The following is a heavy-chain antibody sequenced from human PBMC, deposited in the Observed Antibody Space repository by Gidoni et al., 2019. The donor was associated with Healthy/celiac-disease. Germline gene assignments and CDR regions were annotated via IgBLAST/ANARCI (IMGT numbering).Heavy chain of an antibody. V-gene: IGHV4-39*01. CDR2: IYYSGST. CDR1: GGSISSSSYY. Sequence: QLQLQESGPGLVKPSETLSPTCTVSGGSISSSSYYWGWIRQPPGKGLEWIGSIYYSGSTYYNPSLKSRVTISVDTSKNQFSLKLSSVTAADTAVYYCASTRHGDYAQTWGQGTLVTVSS. D-gene: IGHD4-17*01. CDR3: ASTRHGDYAQT. J-gene: IGHJ5*02.